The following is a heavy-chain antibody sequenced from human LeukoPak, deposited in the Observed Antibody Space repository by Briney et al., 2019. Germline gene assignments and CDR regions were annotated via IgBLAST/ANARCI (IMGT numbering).Heavy chain of an antibody. D-gene: IGHD5-24*01. CDR1: GGSISSYY. V-gene: IGHV4-59*04. CDR2: IYYSGST. J-gene: IGHJ4*02. CDR3: ASRRDQYYFDY. Sequence: PSETLSLTCTVSGGSISSYYWSWIRQPPGKGLEWIGSIYYSGSTYYNPSLKSRVTISVDTSKNQFSLKLSSVTAADTAVYYCASRRDQYYFDYWGQGTLVTVSS.